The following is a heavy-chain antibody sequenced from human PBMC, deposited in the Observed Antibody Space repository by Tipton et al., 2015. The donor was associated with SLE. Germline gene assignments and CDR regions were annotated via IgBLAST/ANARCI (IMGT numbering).Heavy chain of an antibody. CDR2: FYHSGST. CDR3: ARGPPFMEWERNWFDP. Sequence: TLSLTCTVSGGSISSSGYDWGWIRQPPGKGLEWIGSFYHSGSTYYNPSLKSRVTISVDTSKNQFSLKLTSVTAADTAVYYCARGPPFMEWERNWFDPWGQGTQVTVSS. V-gene: IGHV4-39*07. J-gene: IGHJ5*02. D-gene: IGHD3-3*02. CDR1: GGSISSSGYD.